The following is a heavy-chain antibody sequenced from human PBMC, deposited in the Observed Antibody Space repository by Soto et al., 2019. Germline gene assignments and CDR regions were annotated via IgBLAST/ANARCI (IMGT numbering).Heavy chain of an antibody. D-gene: IGHD6-6*01. CDR2: IYYSGST. CDR3: ARTLWEQLAPHFDY. V-gene: IGHV4-39*01. Sequence: SETLSLTCTVSGGSISSSSYYRGWIRQPPGKGLEWIGSIYYSGSTYYNPSLKSRVTISVDTSKNQFSLKLSSVTAADTAVYYCARTLWEQLAPHFDYWGQGALVTVSS. J-gene: IGHJ4*02. CDR1: GGSISSSSYY.